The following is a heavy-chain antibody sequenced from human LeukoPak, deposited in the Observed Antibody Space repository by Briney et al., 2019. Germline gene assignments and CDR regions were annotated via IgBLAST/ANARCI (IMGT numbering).Heavy chain of an antibody. CDR3: ARVGGYYYYYYMDV. Sequence: ASVKVSCKASGGTFSSYAISWVRQAPGQGLEWMGGIIPIFGTANYAQKFQGRVTITADKSTSTAYMELSSLRSEDTAVYYCARVGGYYYYYYMDVWGKGTTVTVSS. D-gene: IGHD2-15*01. J-gene: IGHJ6*03. CDR2: IIPIFGTA. V-gene: IGHV1-69*06. CDR1: GGTFSSYA.